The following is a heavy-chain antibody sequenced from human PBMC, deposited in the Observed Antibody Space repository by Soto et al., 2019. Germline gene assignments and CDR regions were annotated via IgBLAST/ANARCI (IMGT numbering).Heavy chain of an antibody. CDR1: GCTFTSYG. CDR2: ISAYNGNT. CDR3: ARDSSSWYGAMYYYYGMDV. V-gene: IGHV1-18*04. J-gene: IGHJ6*02. Sequence: GASVKVSCKASGCTFTSYGISRVRQAPGQGLEWMGWISAYNGNTNYAQKLQGRVTMTTDTSTSTAYMELRSLRSDDTAVYYCARDSSSWYGAMYYYYGMDVWGQGTTVTVSS. D-gene: IGHD6-13*01.